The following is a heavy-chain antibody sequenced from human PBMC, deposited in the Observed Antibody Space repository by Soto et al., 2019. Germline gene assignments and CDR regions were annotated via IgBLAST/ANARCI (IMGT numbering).Heavy chain of an antibody. D-gene: IGHD5-12*01. Sequence: QVQLQESGPGLVKPSETLSLTCTVSGGSISSYYWSWIRQPPGKGLEWIGYIYYSGSTNYNPSLKSRVTISVDTSKNQFSLKLSSVTAADTAVYYCARHAARVATTHFDYWGQGTLVTVSS. CDR1: GGSISSYY. CDR3: ARHAARVATTHFDY. CDR2: IYYSGST. V-gene: IGHV4-59*08. J-gene: IGHJ4*02.